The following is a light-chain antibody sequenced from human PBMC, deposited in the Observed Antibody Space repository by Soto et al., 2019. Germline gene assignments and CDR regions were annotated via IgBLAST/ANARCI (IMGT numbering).Light chain of an antibody. CDR1: SSNIGNNY. CDR2: DNN. J-gene: IGLJ2*01. V-gene: IGLV1-51*01. Sequence: QSVLTQPPSVSAAPGQKVTISCSGSSSNIGNNYVSWYQQLPGTAPKLLIYDNNERPSGIPDRVSGSRSGTSATLGITGLQTGDEADYYCGTWDNSLSAVIFGGGTQLTVL. CDR3: GTWDNSLSAVI.